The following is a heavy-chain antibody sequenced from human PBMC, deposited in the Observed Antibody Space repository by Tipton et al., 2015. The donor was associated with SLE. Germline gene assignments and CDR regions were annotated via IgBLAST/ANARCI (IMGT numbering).Heavy chain of an antibody. CDR2: IYYSGST. D-gene: IGHD2-21*02. J-gene: IGHJ1*01. CDR3: AREAGDPPYFQH. Sequence: TLSLTCTVSGGSISSGDYYWSWIRQPPGKGLEWIGYIYYSGSTYYNPSLKSRVTISVDTSKNQFSLKLSSVTAADTAVYYCAREAGDPPYFQHWGQGTLVTVSS. CDR1: GGSISSGDYY. V-gene: IGHV4-30-4*01.